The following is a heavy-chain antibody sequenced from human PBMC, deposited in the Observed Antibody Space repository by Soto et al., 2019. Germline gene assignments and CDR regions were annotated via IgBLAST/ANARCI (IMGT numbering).Heavy chain of an antibody. J-gene: IGHJ4*02. Sequence: GGSLRLSCAASGFTFSSYWMSWVRQAPGKGLEWVANIKQDGSEKYYVDSVKGRFTISRDNAKNSLYLQMNSLRAEDTAVYYCARDGWVWDSSGHYFDYWGQGTLVTVSS. CDR3: ARDGWVWDSSGHYFDY. CDR1: GFTFSSYW. D-gene: IGHD6-19*01. CDR2: IKQDGSEK. V-gene: IGHV3-7*01.